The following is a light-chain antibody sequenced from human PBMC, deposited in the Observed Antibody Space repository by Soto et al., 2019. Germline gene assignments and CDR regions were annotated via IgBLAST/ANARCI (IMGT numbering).Light chain of an antibody. J-gene: IGKJ1*01. CDR3: QQYNSYSWT. CDR2: DAS. CDR1: QSISSW. Sequence: DIQMTQSPSTLSASVGDRVTITCRASQSISSWLAWYQQKPGKAPKLLIYDASSLESGVPSRFSGSASGTEFTLTISSLQPDDFATSYCQQYNSYSWTFGQGTKVDIK. V-gene: IGKV1-5*01.